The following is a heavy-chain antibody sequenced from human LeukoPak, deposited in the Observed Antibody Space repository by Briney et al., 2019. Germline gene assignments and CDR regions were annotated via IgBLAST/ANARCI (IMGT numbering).Heavy chain of an antibody. V-gene: IGHV7-4-1*02. J-gene: IGHJ4*02. CDR3: ARDTTHFGELLHFDC. Sequence: ASVKVSCKASGYTFTSYAINWVRQAPGQGLGWMGWINTNTGNPTYSQGFTRRLVFSLDTSVSTAYLQISSLKAEDTAVYYCARDTTHFGELLHFDCWGQGTLVTVSS. CDR1: GYTFTSYA. D-gene: IGHD3-10*01. CDR2: INTNTGNP.